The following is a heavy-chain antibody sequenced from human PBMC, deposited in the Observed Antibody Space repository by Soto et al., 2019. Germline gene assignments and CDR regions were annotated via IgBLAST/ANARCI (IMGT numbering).Heavy chain of an antibody. CDR1: GGSISSYY. Sequence: PSETLSLTCTVSGGSISSYYWSWIRQPPGKGLEWIGYIYYSGSTNYNPSLKSRVTISVDTSKNQFSLKLSSVTAADTAVYYCARDRYDILTGYSYYYYGMDVWGQGTTVTVSS. CDR2: IYYSGST. CDR3: ARDRYDILTGYSYYYYGMDV. J-gene: IGHJ6*02. D-gene: IGHD3-9*01. V-gene: IGHV4-59*01.